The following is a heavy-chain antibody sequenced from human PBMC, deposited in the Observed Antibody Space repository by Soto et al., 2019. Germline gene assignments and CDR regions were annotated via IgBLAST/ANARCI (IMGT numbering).Heavy chain of an antibody. CDR1: GFTFSSYA. CDR2: ISYDGSNK. J-gene: IGHJ4*02. D-gene: IGHD5-18*01. CDR3: ARETGYSYGYLDY. Sequence: GGYMILSCAASGFTFSSYAMHWVRQAPGKGLEWVAVISYDGSNKYYADSVKGRFTISRDNSKNTLYLQMNSLRAEDTAVYYCARETGYSYGYLDYWGQGTLVTVSS. V-gene: IGHV3-30-3*01.